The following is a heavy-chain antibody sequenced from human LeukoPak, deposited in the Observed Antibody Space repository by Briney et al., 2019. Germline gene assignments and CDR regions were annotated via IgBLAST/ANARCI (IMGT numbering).Heavy chain of an antibody. V-gene: IGHV4-34*01. CDR1: GGSFCGSY. Sequence: SETLSLTCVVHGGSFCGSYWTWVRPAPGKGLEWIGEISYSGTTKYNPSLKSRVTIEVCTSKKQISLNLSSMPAADTAVYYGAKGKAGHYHSVTDEYYYYMDVWGKGTTVIVSS. J-gene: IGHJ6*03. D-gene: IGHD3-9*01. CDR2: ISYSGTT. CDR3: AKGKAGHYHSVTDEYYYYMDV.